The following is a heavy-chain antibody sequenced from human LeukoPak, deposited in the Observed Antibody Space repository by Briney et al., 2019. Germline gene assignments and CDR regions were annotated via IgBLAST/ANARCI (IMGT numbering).Heavy chain of an antibody. V-gene: IGHV4-39*01. CDR2: IYYSGST. D-gene: IGHD3-22*01. J-gene: IGHJ4*02. CDR1: GGSISSSSYY. CDR3: ARPTAHYYYDSMGGGYFDY. Sequence: PSETLSLTCTVSGGSISSSSYYWGWIRQPPGKGLEWIGSIYYSGSTYYNPSLKSRVTISVDTSKNQFSLKLSSVTAADTAVYYCARPTAHYYYDSMGGGYFDYWGQGTLVTVSS.